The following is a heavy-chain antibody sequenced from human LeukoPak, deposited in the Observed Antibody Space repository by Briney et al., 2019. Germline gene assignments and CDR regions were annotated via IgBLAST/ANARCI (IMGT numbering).Heavy chain of an antibody. CDR3: ASQDIVVVPAAMGQTGYFDY. CDR1: GFTFSSYA. V-gene: IGHV3-23*01. Sequence: GGSLRLSCAASGFTFSSYAMSWVRQAPGKGLEWVSAISGSGGSTYYADSVKGRFTISRDNSKHTPYLQMNSLRAEDTAVYYCASQDIVVVPAAMGQTGYFDYWGQGTLVTVSS. CDR2: ISGSGGST. J-gene: IGHJ4*02. D-gene: IGHD2-2*01.